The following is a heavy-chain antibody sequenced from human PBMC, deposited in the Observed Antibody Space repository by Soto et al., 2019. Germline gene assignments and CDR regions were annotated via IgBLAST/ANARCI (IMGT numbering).Heavy chain of an antibody. V-gene: IGHV1-24*01. CDR1: GYTLTELS. J-gene: IGHJ3*02. CDR3: ATEKYYYDSSGYTNDAFDI. D-gene: IGHD3-22*01. CDR2: FDPEDGET. Sequence: ASVKVSCKVSGYTLTELSMHWVRQAPGKGLGWMGGFDPEDGETIYAQKFQGRVTMTEDTSTDTAYMELSSLRSEDTAVYYCATEKYYYDSSGYTNDAFDIWGQGTMVTVSS.